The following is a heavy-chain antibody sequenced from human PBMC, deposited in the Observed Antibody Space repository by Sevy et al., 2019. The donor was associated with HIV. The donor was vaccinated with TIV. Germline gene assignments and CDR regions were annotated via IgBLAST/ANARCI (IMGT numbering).Heavy chain of an antibody. V-gene: IGHV4-34*01. Sequence: SETLSLTCAVHDGSFSGYYWNWIRQLPGKGLEWFGEIYESGITYYNPSLKSRVTISVDTSKKQFSLKLNSVTAADTAVYFCARSPPVVVVPGAPSWFDPWGQGTLVTVSS. CDR2: IYESGIT. CDR1: DGSFSGYY. D-gene: IGHD2-2*01. J-gene: IGHJ5*02. CDR3: ARSPPVVVVPGAPSWFDP.